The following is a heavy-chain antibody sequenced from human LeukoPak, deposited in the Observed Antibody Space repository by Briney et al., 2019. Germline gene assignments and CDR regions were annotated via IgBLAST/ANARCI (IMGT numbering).Heavy chain of an antibody. CDR3: ARLSRRDGYNLY. CDR1: GFTFSDYY. D-gene: IGHD5-12*01. J-gene: IGHJ4*02. Sequence: PGGSLRLSCAASGFTFSDYYMSWIRQAPGKGLEWVSYVSSSGSNIYYADSVKGRFTISRDNAKNSLYLQMNSLRAEDTAVYYCARLSRRDGYNLYWGQGTLVTVSS. CDR2: VSSSGSNI. V-gene: IGHV3-11*01.